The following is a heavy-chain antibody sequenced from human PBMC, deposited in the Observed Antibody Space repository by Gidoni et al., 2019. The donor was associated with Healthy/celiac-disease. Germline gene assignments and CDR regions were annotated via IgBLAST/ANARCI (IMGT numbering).Heavy chain of an antibody. CDR3: AKGGPVTKDAFDI. D-gene: IGHD4-17*01. CDR1: GFTFSSYA. J-gene: IGHJ3*02. Sequence: EVQLLESGGGLVQPEGSLRLPCAASGFTFSSYAISWVRQAPGKGLEWVSAISGSGGSTYYADSVKGRFTISRDNSKNTLYLQMNSLRAEDTAVYYCAKGGPVTKDAFDIWGQGTMVTVSS. V-gene: IGHV3-23*01. CDR2: ISGSGGST.